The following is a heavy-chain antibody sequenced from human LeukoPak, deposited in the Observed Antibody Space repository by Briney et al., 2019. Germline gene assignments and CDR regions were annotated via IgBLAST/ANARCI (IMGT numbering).Heavy chain of an antibody. CDR2: INTDGSST. D-gene: IGHD6-6*01. Sequence: PGGSLRLSCAASGFTFSNYWMHWVRQAPGKGLVWVSRINTDGSSTTYADSVKGRFTISRDNAKNTLYLQMNSLSAEDTAVYYCARGYSSSYRIDYWGQGILVTVSS. CDR3: ARGYSSSYRIDY. CDR1: GFTFSNYW. V-gene: IGHV3-74*01. J-gene: IGHJ4*02.